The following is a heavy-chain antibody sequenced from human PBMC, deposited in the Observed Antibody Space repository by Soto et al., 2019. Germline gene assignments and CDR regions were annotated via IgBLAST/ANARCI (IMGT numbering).Heavy chain of an antibody. V-gene: IGHV3-33*01. J-gene: IGHJ6*02. D-gene: IGHD4-17*01. CDR2: IWYDGSNK. Sequence: QVQLEESGGGVVQPGRSLRLSCAASGFTFSSYGMHWVRQAPGKGLEWVAVIWYDGSNKYYADSVKGRFTISRDNSKNTLYLQMNSLRAEDTAVYYCARDRYGDYYYYGMDVWGQGTTVTVSS. CDR3: ARDRYGDYYYYGMDV. CDR1: GFTFSSYG.